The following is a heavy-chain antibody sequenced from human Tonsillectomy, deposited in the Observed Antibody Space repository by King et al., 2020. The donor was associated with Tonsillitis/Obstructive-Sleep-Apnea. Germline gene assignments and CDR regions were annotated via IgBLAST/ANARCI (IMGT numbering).Heavy chain of an antibody. D-gene: IGHD1-1*01. J-gene: IGHJ2*01. V-gene: IGHV3-74*01. CDR3: ARTTNFFDL. CDR1: GFTFSSYW. Sequence: VQLVESGGGLGQPGGALRLSCAASGFTFSSYWMHLVRQAPGKGLVWVSRINSDGSRTNYADSVKGRLTISRDNAKNTLYLQMNSLRAEDTAVYYCARTTNFFDLWGRGTLVTVSS. CDR2: INSDGSRT.